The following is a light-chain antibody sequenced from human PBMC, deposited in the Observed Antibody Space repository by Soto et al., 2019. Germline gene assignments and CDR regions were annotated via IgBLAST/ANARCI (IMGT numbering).Light chain of an antibody. V-gene: IGLV2-23*02. CDR2: EVS. CDR3: CSYAGSSTSLYV. Sequence: QSVLTQPASVSGSPGQSITISCTGSSSDVGSYNLVSWYQQHPGKAPKLMIYEVSKRPSGVSRRFSGSKSGNTASLTISGLQAEDEADYCCCSYAGSSTSLYVFGTGTKLTVL. CDR1: SSDVGSYNL. J-gene: IGLJ1*01.